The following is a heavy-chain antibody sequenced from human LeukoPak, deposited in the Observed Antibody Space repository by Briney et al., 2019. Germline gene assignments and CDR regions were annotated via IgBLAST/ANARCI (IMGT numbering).Heavy chain of an antibody. CDR2: ISGDGGST. V-gene: IGHV3-43*02. CDR3: ARGSIAIYYYGSRGYFDY. D-gene: IGHD3-22*01. CDR1: GFTFDDYA. J-gene: IGHJ4*02. Sequence: GGSLRLSCAASGFTFDDYAMHWVRQAPGKGLEWVSLISGDGGSTYYADSVKGRFTISRDNSKNSLYLQMNSLRAEDTAFYYCARGSIAIYYYGSRGYFDYWGQGTLVTVSS.